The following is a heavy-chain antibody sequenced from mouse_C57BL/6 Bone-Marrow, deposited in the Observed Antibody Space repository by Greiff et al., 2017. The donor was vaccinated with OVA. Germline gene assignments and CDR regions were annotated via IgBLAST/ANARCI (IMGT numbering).Heavy chain of an antibody. CDR3: ASIYYEYFDV. V-gene: IGHV1-81*01. D-gene: IGHD2-4*01. CDR2: IYPRSGNT. CDR1: GYTFTSYG. J-gene: IGHJ1*03. Sequence: QVQLQQSGAELARPGASVKLSCKASGYTFTSYGISWVKQRTGQGLEWIGEIYPRSGNTYYNEKFKGKATLTADKSSITAYMELRSLTSEDSAVYFCASIYYEYFDVWGTGTTVTVSS.